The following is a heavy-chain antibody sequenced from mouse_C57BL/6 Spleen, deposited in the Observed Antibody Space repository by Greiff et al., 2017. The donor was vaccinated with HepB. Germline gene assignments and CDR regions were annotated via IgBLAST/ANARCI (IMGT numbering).Heavy chain of an antibody. J-gene: IGHJ3*01. CDR1: GYTFTDHT. Sequence: QVQLKQSDAELVQPGASVKISCKVSGYTFTDHTIHWMKQRPERGLEWIGYIYPRDGSTKYNEKFKGKATLTADKSSSTAYMQLNGLTSEDSAFYFCARCDYDETWFAYWGQGTLVTVSA. CDR3: ARCDYDETWFAY. D-gene: IGHD2-4*01. V-gene: IGHV1-78*01. CDR2: IYPRDGST.